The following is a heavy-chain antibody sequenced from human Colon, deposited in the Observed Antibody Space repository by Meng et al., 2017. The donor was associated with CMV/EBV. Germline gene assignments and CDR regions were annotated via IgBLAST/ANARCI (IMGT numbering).Heavy chain of an antibody. J-gene: IGHJ4*02. V-gene: IGHV3-23*01. CDR2: ISDSGGTT. Sequence: GGSLRLSCEASGFRFGTYAMTWVRQAPAVGLEWVASISDSGGTTYYADSVKGRFIISRDNSQDTMYLQLSSLRADDTAVYFCARRGGDCHLPDWGQGTLVTVSS. D-gene: IGHD3-10*01. CDR3: ARRGGDCHLPD. CDR1: GFRFGTYA.